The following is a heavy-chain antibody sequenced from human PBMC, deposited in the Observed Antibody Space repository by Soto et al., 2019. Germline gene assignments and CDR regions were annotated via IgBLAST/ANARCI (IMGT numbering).Heavy chain of an antibody. D-gene: IGHD2-2*01. J-gene: IGHJ6*03. CDR2: ISAYNGNT. V-gene: IGHV1-18*01. CDR1: GYTFTSYG. CDR3: ARGVTSYQGANPGGDLYYYYYMDV. Sequence: ASVKVSCKASGYTFTSYGISWVRQAPGQGLEWMGWISAYNGNTNYAQKLQGRVTMTTDTSTSTAYMELRSLRSDDTAVYYCARGVTSYQGANPGGDLYYYYYMDVWGKGTTVTVSS.